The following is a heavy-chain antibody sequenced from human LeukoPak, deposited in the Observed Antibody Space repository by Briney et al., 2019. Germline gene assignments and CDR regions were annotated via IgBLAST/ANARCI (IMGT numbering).Heavy chain of an antibody. V-gene: IGHV1-69*05. CDR2: IIPIFGTA. CDR1: GGTFSSYA. Sequence: ASVKVSCKASGGTFSSYAISWVRQAPGQGLEWMGGIIPIFGTANYAQKFQGRVTITTDESTSTAYMELSSVTAADTAVYYCARGTSWVVLMVYAIPYFDYWGQGTLVTVSS. J-gene: IGHJ4*02. D-gene: IGHD2-8*01. CDR3: ARGTSWVVLMVYAIPYFDY.